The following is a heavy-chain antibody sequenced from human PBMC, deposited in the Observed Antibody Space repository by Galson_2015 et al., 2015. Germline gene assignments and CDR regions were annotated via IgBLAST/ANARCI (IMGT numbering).Heavy chain of an antibody. CDR3: ARGTGVAVDGFGYFDS. J-gene: IGHJ4*02. D-gene: IGHD6-19*01. Sequence: SVKVSCKASGGTFSSYALSWGRQAPGQGLEWMGGIIPIFGTANYAQKFQGRVTITADESTSTAYMELSSLRSEDTAVYYCARGTGVAVDGFGYFDSWGQGTLVTVSS. CDR1: GGTFSSYA. CDR2: IIPIFGTA. V-gene: IGHV1-69*13.